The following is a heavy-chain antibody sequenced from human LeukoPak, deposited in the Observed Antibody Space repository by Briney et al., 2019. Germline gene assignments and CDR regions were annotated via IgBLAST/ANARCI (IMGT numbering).Heavy chain of an antibody. CDR3: ARDPWWELPEGYFDY. D-gene: IGHD1-26*01. Sequence: GGSLRLSCAASGFTFSSYSMNWVRQAPGKGLEWVSHIGRGITYADSVKGRFTISRDNTKNSVYLQMNSLRAEDTAVYYCARDPWWELPEGYFDYWGQGTLVTVSS. J-gene: IGHJ4*02. CDR1: GFTFSSYS. V-gene: IGHV3-48*04. CDR2: IGRGIT.